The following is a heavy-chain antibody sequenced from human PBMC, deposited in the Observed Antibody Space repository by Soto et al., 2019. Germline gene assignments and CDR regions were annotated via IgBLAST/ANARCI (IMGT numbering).Heavy chain of an antibody. CDR1: GFTFSSHA. CDR2: IRAARRSA. V-gene: IGHV3-23*01. Sequence: GGSLSLPCAASGFTFSSHALSWVRQVPGRGREWVSIIRAARRSAYPPDSVKGRFTISTDDSTNTLYLRMTSMRAEDTAVYHCAKDVHGLDGLLESWGQGTLDSVSS. D-gene: IGHD1-1*01. CDR3: AKDVHGLDGLLES. J-gene: IGHJ5*02.